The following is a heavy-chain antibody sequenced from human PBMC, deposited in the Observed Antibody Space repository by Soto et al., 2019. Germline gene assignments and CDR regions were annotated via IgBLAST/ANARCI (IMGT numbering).Heavy chain of an antibody. Sequence: SETLSLTCAVSGGSISSGGYSCNWIRQPPGKGLEWIGYIYHSGSTYYNPSLKSRVTISVDRSKNQFSLKLSSVTGADTAVYYCARGVTTVTTSDYWGQGTLVTVSS. D-gene: IGHD4-17*01. V-gene: IGHV4-30-2*01. CDR1: GGSISSGGYS. CDR3: ARGVTTVTTSDY. J-gene: IGHJ4*02. CDR2: IYHSGST.